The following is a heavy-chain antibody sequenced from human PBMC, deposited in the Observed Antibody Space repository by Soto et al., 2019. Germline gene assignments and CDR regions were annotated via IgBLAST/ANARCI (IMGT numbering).Heavy chain of an antibody. CDR2: ISGSGGST. Sequence: APGKGLEWVSAISGSGGSTYYADSVKGRFTISRDNSKNTLYLQMNSLRAEDTAVYYCANERYYDFWSGYSAFGAFDIWGQGTMVTVSS. J-gene: IGHJ3*02. CDR3: ANERYYDFWSGYSAFGAFDI. D-gene: IGHD3-3*01. V-gene: IGHV3-23*01.